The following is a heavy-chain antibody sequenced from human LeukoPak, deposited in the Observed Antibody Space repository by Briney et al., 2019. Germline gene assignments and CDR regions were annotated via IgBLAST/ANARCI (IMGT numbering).Heavy chain of an antibody. Sequence: SETLSLTCTVSGGSISSYYWSWIRQPPGKGLEWIGGIYYSGSTHNNPSLKSRVTISVDTSKNQFSLKLSSVTAADTAVYYCARHELLWFGEKGFDPWGQGTLVTVSS. V-gene: IGHV4-59*08. CDR3: ARHELLWFGEKGFDP. D-gene: IGHD3-10*01. CDR1: GGSISSYY. J-gene: IGHJ5*02. CDR2: IYYSGST.